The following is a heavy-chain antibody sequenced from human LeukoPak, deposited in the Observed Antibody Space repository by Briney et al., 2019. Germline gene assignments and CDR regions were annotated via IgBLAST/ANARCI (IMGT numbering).Heavy chain of an antibody. J-gene: IGHJ4*02. Sequence: ASVKVSCKASGGTFSSYAISWVRQAPGQGLEWMGGIIPIFGTANNAQKFQGRVTITTDESTSTAYMELSSLRSEDTAVYYCARVPSSGYYRHFDYWGQGTLVTVSS. D-gene: IGHD3-22*01. CDR1: GGTFSSYA. CDR2: IIPIFGTA. CDR3: ARVPSSGYYRHFDY. V-gene: IGHV1-69*05.